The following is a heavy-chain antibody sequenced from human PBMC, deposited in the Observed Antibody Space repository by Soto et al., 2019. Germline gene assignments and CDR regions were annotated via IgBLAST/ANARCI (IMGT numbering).Heavy chain of an antibody. CDR3: ARDSPGYSSSPYGMDV. V-gene: IGHV1-69*13. Sequence: SVKVSCKASGGTFSSYAISWVRQAPGQGLEWMGGIIPIFGTANCAQKFQGRVTITADESTSTAYMELSSLRSEDTAVYYCARDSPGYSSSPYGMDVWGQGTTVTVSS. CDR2: IIPIFGTA. D-gene: IGHD6-13*01. CDR1: GGTFSSYA. J-gene: IGHJ6*02.